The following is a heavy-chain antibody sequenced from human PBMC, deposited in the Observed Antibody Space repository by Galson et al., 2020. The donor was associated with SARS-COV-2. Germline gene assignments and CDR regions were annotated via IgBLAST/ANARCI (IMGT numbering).Heavy chain of an antibody. V-gene: IGHV3-30*04. J-gene: IGHJ4*02. D-gene: IGHD1-26*01. CDR2: ISYDGINK. Sequence: GGSLRLSCAASGFTFSSYAMHWVRQAPGKGLEWVAVISYDGINKYYPDSVKGRFTISRDNSKNTLFLQMNSLRPEDTAVYYCARDQSGSYSYYFDYWGQGTLVTVSS. CDR1: GFTFSSYA. CDR3: ARDQSGSYSYYFDY.